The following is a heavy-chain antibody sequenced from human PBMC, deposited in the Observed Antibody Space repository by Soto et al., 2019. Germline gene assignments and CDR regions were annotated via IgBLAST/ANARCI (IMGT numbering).Heavy chain of an antibody. Sequence: GGSLRLSCAASGFTFSSYGMHWVRQAPGKGLEWVAVISYDGSNKYYADSVKGRFTISRDNAKNTLYLQMNSLRAEDTAVYYCAKSTEGSCWYLLADYYYGMDVWSQGPRSPAP. CDR3: AKSTEGSCWYLLADYYYGMDV. J-gene: IGHJ6*02. CDR1: GFTFSSYG. D-gene: IGHD2-15*01. V-gene: IGHV3-30*18. CDR2: ISYDGSNK.